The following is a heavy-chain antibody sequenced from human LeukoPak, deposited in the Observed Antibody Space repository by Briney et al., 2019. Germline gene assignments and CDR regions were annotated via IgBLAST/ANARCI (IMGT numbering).Heavy chain of an antibody. CDR1: GYTFSSYG. Sequence: GASVKVSCKASGYTFSSYGSRRVRQAPGQGRGGMGWISAYNDKTNYAQKLQGRVTMTTDTSTSTAYMELRSLRSDDTAVYYCARDTYSSDWPKYSYYAMDLWGHGTTVTVS. CDR3: ARDTYSSDWPKYSYYAMDL. CDR2: ISAYNDKT. V-gene: IGHV1-18*01. J-gene: IGHJ6*02. D-gene: IGHD6-25*01.